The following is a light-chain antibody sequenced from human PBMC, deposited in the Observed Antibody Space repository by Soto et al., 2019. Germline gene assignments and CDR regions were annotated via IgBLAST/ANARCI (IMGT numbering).Light chain of an antibody. J-gene: IGKJ1*01. CDR2: SAS. CDR3: QQYNSYSA. CDR1: QTVSTY. V-gene: IGKV3-11*01. Sequence: EIVLTQSPAILSLSPGERATLSCRTNQTVSTYLAWYQHKTGQAPRLLIYSASKRATGIPARFSGSGSGTDFTLTISSLEPEDFAFYYCQQYNSYSAFGQGTKVEIK.